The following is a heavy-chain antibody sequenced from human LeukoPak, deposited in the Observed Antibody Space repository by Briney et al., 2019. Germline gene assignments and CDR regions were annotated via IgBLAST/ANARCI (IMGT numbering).Heavy chain of an antibody. D-gene: IGHD6-19*01. CDR2: ISGSGGST. V-gene: IGHV3-23*01. J-gene: IGHJ4*02. Sequence: GGSLRLSCAASGFTFSSYAMSWVRQAPGKGLEWVSDISGSGGSTYYADSVKGRFTISRDNSKNTLYLQMNSLRAEDTAVYYCAKGREWLVQYYFDYWGQGTLVTVSS. CDR3: AKGREWLVQYYFDY. CDR1: GFTFSSYA.